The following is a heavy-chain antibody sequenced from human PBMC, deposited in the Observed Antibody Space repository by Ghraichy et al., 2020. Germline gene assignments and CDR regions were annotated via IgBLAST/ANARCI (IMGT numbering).Heavy chain of an antibody. D-gene: IGHD2-15*01. CDR1: GGSISSSSYY. CDR3: ASHLSKAATNWFDP. J-gene: IGHJ5*02. CDR2: IYYSGST. V-gene: IGHV4-39*01. Sequence: SETLSLTCTVSGGSISSSSYYWGWIRQPPGKGLEWIGSIYYSGSTYYNPSLKSRVTISVDTSKNQFSLKLSSVTAADTAVYYCASHLSKAATNWFDPWGQGTLVTVSS.